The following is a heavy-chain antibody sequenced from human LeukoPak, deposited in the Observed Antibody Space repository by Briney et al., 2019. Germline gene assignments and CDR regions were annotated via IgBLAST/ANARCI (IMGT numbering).Heavy chain of an antibody. CDR2: ISYDGSNK. CDR3: ARAPGGDDAFDI. Sequence: PGRSLRLSCAASGFTFSSYAMHWVRQAPGKGLEWVAVISYDGSNKYYADSVKGRFTISRDNSKNTLYLQMNSLRAEDTAVYYCARAPGGDDAFDIWGQGTMVTVSS. V-gene: IGHV3-30*04. D-gene: IGHD7-27*01. CDR1: GFTFSSYA. J-gene: IGHJ3*02.